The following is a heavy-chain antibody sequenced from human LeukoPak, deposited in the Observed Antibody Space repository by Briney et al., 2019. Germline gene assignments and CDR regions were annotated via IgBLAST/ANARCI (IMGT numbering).Heavy chain of an antibody. V-gene: IGHV4-59*11. J-gene: IGHJ4*02. CDR2: VYNSGTT. CDR1: GVSIGSHY. CDR3: ARDAY. Sequence: SETLSLTCTVSGVSIGSHYWSWVRQSPGKGLEWIGCVYNSGTTVYNPSLTGRVTISVDTSKNQYSLNLRSVTAADAAVYYCARDAYWGQGILVTVSS.